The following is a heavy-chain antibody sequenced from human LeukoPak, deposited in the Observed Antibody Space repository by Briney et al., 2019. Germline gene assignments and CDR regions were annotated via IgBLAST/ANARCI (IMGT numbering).Heavy chain of an antibody. V-gene: IGHV1-69*13. CDR1: GGTFSSYA. J-gene: IGHJ4*02. Sequence: GASVKVSCKASGGTFSSYAISWVRQAPGQGLEWMGGIIPIFGTANSAQKFQGRVTITADESTSTAYMELSSLRSEDTAVYYCARGEYYYGSGSYFTYFDYWGQGILVTVSS. CDR2: IIPIFGTA. CDR3: ARGEYYYGSGSYFTYFDY. D-gene: IGHD3-10*01.